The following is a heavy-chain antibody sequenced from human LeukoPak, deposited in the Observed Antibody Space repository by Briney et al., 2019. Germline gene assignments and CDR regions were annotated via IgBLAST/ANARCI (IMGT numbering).Heavy chain of an antibody. D-gene: IGHD3-16*01. CDR1: GFTFDSYT. V-gene: IGHV3-21*01. CDR3: GKERGIDVFDI. J-gene: IGHJ3*02. CDR2: ISSSSSYI. Sequence: GGSLRLSCAASGFTFDSYTMNWVRQAPGKGLEWVSSISSSSSYIYYADSVKGRFTISRDNAKNSLYLQMNSLRAEDTAVYYFGKERGIDVFDIWGQGKRSPSLQ.